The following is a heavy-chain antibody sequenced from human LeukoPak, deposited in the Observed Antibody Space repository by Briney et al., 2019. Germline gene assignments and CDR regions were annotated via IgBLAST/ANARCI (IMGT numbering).Heavy chain of an antibody. CDR1: GYTFTDYY. J-gene: IGHJ4*02. V-gene: IGHV1-2*02. Sequence: HGVSVKVSCKASGYTFTDYYIHWVRQAPGQGLEWMGWINPNSGGTNYAQRFQGRVTMTRDTSISSAYMELNSLRSDDTAVYYCARGMLRVLRFLEWSSPTDYWGQGTLVTVSS. D-gene: IGHD3-3*01. CDR2: INPNSGGT. CDR3: ARGMLRVLRFLEWSSPTDY.